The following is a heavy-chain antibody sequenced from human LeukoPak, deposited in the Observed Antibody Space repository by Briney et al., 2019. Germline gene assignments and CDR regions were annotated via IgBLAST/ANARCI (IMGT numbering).Heavy chain of an antibody. D-gene: IGHD3-22*01. V-gene: IGHV3-30-3*01. CDR2: IAYDGSIT. J-gene: IGHJ4*02. CDR1: GFTLSSYP. CDR3: ARDSLYYYDSSGYRPYQYYFDY. Sequence: GGSLRLSCAASGFTLSSYPMHWVRQAPGKGLEWLAVIAYDGSITLYTDSVKGRFTISRDSSKNTLYLQMNSLRTEDTAVYYCARDSLYYYDSSGYRPYQYYFDYWGQGTLVTVSS.